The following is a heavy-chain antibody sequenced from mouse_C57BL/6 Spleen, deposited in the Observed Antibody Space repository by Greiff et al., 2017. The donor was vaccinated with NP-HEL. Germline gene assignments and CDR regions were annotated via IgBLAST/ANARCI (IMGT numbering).Heavy chain of an antibody. D-gene: IGHD3-2*01. CDR3: ARDSSPYYFDY. CDR2: IYPGDGDT. CDR1: GYAFSSYW. Sequence: QVQLQQSGAELVKPGASVKISCKASGYAFSSYWMNWVKQRPGKGLEWIGQIYPGDGDTNYNGKFTGKATLTADKSSSTAYMQLSSLSSEDSAVYFCARDSSPYYFDYWGQGTTLTVSS. V-gene: IGHV1-80*01. J-gene: IGHJ2*01.